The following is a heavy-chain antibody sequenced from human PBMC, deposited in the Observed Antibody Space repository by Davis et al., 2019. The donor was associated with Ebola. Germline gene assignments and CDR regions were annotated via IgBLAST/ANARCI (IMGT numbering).Heavy chain of an antibody. J-gene: IGHJ4*02. D-gene: IGHD4-11*01. Sequence: GESLKISCEASGFTFSDFYMTWIRQAPGEGLEWVSFISSSGNTIYYADSVKGRFTISRDNAKNSLYLQMDSLRAEDTAVYFCARIPRDYSFCGWGQGTLVTVSS. CDR3: ARIPRDYSFCG. CDR2: ISSSGNTI. CDR1: GFTFSDFY. V-gene: IGHV3-11*04.